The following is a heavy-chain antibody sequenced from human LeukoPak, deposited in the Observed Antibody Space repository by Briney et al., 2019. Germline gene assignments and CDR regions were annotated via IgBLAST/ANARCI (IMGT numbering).Heavy chain of an antibody. CDR2: ISSSGSTI. CDR3: ARGQDYDFWSGLHSPFDP. J-gene: IGHJ5*02. D-gene: IGHD3-3*01. Sequence: GGSLRLSCAASGFTFSSYEMNWVRQAPGKGLEWVSYISSSGSTIYYADSVKGRFTISRDNAKNSLYLQMNSLRAEDTAVYYCARGQDYDFWSGLHSPFDPWGQGTLVTVSS. CDR1: GFTFSSYE. V-gene: IGHV3-48*03.